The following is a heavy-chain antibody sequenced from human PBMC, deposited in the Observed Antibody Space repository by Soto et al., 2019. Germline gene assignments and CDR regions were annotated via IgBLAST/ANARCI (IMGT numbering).Heavy chain of an antibody. CDR2: MNPNSGNT. CDR3: ARGRYTYSGYDWDSDY. J-gene: IGHJ4*02. Sequence: GASVKVSCKASGYTFTSYDINWVRQATGQGLEWMGWMNPNSGNTGYAQKFQGRVTMTRNTSISTAYIEQSSLRSEDTAVYYCARGRYTYSGYDWDSDYWGQGTLVTVSS. D-gene: IGHD5-12*01. CDR1: GYTFTSYD. V-gene: IGHV1-8*01.